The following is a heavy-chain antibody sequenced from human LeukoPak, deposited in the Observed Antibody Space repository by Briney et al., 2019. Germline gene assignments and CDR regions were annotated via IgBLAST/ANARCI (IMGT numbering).Heavy chain of an antibody. CDR2: IYDDGST. V-gene: IGHV4-61*03. CDR1: GGSISSGGYY. J-gene: IGHJ4*02. Sequence: SQTLSLTCAVSGGSISSGGYYWSWIRQPPGKGLEWIGHIYDDGSTKYSPSLQSRLTLSVDTSKNHFSLKLSSVTAADTAVYYCARYSGNPTWFFDYWGQGSLVTVSS. CDR3: ARYSGNPTWFFDY. D-gene: IGHD1-26*01.